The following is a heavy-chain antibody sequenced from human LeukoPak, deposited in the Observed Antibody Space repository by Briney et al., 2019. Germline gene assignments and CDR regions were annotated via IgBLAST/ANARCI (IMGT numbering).Heavy chain of an antibody. V-gene: IGHV3-23*01. CDR1: GFMFRNHG. Sequence: GGTLRLSCVASGFMFRNHGMNWVRQAPGKGLEWLSTISGSGDNTYYADSVKGRFTVSRDNSKNTLYLQMNSLRVEDTAMYYCAKGAYYADWGQGTLVTVSS. CDR3: AKGAYYAD. J-gene: IGHJ4*02. CDR2: ISGSGDNT. D-gene: IGHD3-3*01.